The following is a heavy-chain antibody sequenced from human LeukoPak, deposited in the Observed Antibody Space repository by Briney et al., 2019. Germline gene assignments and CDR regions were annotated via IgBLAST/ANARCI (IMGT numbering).Heavy chain of an antibody. CDR2: ISSISIII. CDR1: VFTLSSDS. Sequence: GGSLRLSCAASVFTLSSDSMNWGRQAPGKGLEWGSCISSISIIIYYADSVKGRFTISREKAKNTLYLHRSSPRAEDTAVYYCARDPSSRGWYGYYFDYWGQGTLVSVSS. J-gene: IGHJ4*02. D-gene: IGHD6-19*01. CDR3: ARDPSSRGWYGYYFDY. V-gene: IGHV3-48*01.